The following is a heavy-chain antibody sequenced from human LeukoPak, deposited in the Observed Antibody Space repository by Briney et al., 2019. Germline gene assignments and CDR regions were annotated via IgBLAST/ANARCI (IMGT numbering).Heavy chain of an antibody. V-gene: IGHV3-21*01. CDR3: ARAAVRTNAFDI. CDR1: GYTFSSYS. CDR2: ISSSSSYM. Sequence: GGSLRLSCAASGYTFSSYSMNWVRHAPGKGLEWVSSISSSSSYMYYADSVKARFTISRDNAKSSLYLQMKSLRAEDTAVYYCARAAVRTNAFDIWGQGTMVTVSS. J-gene: IGHJ3*02. D-gene: IGHD4/OR15-4a*01.